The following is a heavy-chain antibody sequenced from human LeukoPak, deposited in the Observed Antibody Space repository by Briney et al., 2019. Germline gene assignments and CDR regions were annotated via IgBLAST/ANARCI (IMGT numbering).Heavy chain of an antibody. V-gene: IGHV3-7*01. J-gene: IGHJ4*02. D-gene: IGHD3-10*01. CDR2: IKQDGSEK. CDR1: GFTFSSYS. Sequence: GGSLRLSCEASGFTFSSYSMNWVRQAPGKGLEWVANIKQDGSEKYYVDSVKGRFTISRDNAKNSLYLQMNSLRAEDTAVYYCARVGRGTMVFDYWGQGTLVTYSS. CDR3: ARVGRGTMVFDY.